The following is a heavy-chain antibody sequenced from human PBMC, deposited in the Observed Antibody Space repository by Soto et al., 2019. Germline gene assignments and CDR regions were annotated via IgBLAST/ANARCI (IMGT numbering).Heavy chain of an antibody. Sequence: SGGSMRLSCAASGFTFYYYGMSWVRQAPGKGLEWVSGINWNGGSTGYADSVKGRFTISRDNAKNSLYLQMNSLRAEDTALYYCQAVAAIHYYGMDVWGQGTTVTVSS. V-gene: IGHV3-20*04. CDR1: GFTFYYYG. CDR3: QAVAAIHYYGMDV. J-gene: IGHJ6*02. CDR2: INWNGGST. D-gene: IGHD2-15*01.